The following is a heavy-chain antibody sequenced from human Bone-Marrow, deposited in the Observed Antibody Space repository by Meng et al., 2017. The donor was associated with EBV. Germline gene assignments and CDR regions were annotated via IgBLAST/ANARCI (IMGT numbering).Heavy chain of an antibody. Sequence: QVLLVQSGAGVKKPGSVVKVSCWTSGGTFNSDAVSWVRQAPGQGLEWMGGLIPMSGAPHYAQKFQGRVTITADESTSTHYMDLSNLRSDDTAMYYCASESGRGFTPDYWGQGTLVTVSS. CDR1: GGTFNSDA. D-gene: IGHD3-10*01. CDR3: ASESGRGFTPDY. J-gene: IGHJ4*02. CDR2: LIPMSGAP. V-gene: IGHV1-69*01.